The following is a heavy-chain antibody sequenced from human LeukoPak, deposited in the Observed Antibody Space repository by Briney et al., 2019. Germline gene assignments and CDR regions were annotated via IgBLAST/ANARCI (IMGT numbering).Heavy chain of an antibody. CDR2: IYYSGST. CDR3: ARSFIAAATYDY. J-gene: IGHJ4*02. CDR1: GGSISGGGYY. D-gene: IGHD6-13*01. Sequence: SETLSLTCAVSGGSISGGGYYWSWIRQHPGKGLEWIGYIYYSGSTYYNPPLKSRVTISVDTSKNQFSLKLSSVTAADTAVYYCARSFIAAATYDYWGQGTLVTVSS. V-gene: IGHV4-31*11.